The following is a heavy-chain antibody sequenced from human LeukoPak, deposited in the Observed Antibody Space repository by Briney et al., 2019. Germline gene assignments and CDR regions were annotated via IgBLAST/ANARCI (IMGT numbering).Heavy chain of an antibody. V-gene: IGHV1-2*02. J-gene: IGHJ4*02. CDR1: GYTFTGYY. CDR2: INPNSGGT. CDR3: ARGPGDYVWGSYRPFVY. Sequence: GASVKVSCKASGYTFTGYYMHWVRQAPGQGLEWMGWINPNSGGTNYAQKFQGRVTMTRDTSISTAYMELSRLRSDDTAVYYCARGPGDYVWGSYRPFVYWGQGTLVTVSS. D-gene: IGHD3-16*02.